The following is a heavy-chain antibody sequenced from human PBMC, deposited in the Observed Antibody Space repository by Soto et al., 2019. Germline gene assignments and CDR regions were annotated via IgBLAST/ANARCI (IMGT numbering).Heavy chain of an antibody. J-gene: IGHJ6*02. CDR1: GFTFSSYA. CDR3: AKRRCSSTSCRAGYYYYGMDV. D-gene: IGHD2-2*01. Sequence: GGSLRLSCAASGFTFSSYAMSWVRQAPGKGLEWVSAISGSGGSTYYADSVKGRFTISRDNSKNTLYLQMNSLRAEDTAVYYCAKRRCSSTSCRAGYYYYGMDVWGQGTTVTVSS. V-gene: IGHV3-23*01. CDR2: ISGSGGST.